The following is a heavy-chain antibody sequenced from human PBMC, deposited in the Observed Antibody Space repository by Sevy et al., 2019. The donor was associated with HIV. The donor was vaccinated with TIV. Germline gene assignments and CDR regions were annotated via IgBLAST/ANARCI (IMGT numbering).Heavy chain of an antibody. CDR2: ISYDGSNK. CDR1: GFTLGDYA. CDR3: ARDRAVVPAAIEPDAFDI. D-gene: IGHD2-2*01. Sequence: GGSLRLSCTTSGFTLGDYAMHWVRQAPGKGLEWVAVISYDGSNKYYADSVKGRFTISRDNSKNTLYLQMNSLRAEDTAVYYCARDRAVVPAAIEPDAFDIWGQGTMVTVSS. V-gene: IGHV3-30*04. J-gene: IGHJ3*02.